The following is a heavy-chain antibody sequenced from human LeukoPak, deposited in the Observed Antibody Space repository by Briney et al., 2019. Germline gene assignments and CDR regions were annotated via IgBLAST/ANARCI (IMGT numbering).Heavy chain of an antibody. CDR1: EFTPSRYW. Sequence: GGSLTLSCAVSEFTPSRYWMSWVRQASRKGRDWVATIKQDGSENYYMDSVEGRFTISRDNSKNSLYLQMDSLRAEDTAVYYCARVFWSATSYYFEYWGQGALVTVSS. CDR2: IKQDGSEN. V-gene: IGHV3-7*05. D-gene: IGHD3-3*01. CDR3: ARVFWSATSYYFEY. J-gene: IGHJ4*02.